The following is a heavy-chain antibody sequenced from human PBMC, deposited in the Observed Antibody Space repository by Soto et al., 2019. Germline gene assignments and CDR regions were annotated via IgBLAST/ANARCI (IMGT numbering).Heavy chain of an antibody. CDR3: AREDYYDSSVNWFDP. J-gene: IGHJ5*02. CDR1: VYSFTSYG. V-gene: IGHV1-18*04. CDR2: ISAYNGNT. D-gene: IGHD3-22*01. Sequence: XSVKISCEASVYSFTSYGIRCVRPAPGQGLEWIGWISAYNGNTNYAQKLQGRVTMTTDTSTSTAYMELRSLRSDDTAVYYCAREDYYDSSVNWFDPWGQGSLVTVSS.